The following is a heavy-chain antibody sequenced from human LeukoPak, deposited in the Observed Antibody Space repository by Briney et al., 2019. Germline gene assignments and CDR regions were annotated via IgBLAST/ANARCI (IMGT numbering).Heavy chain of an antibody. V-gene: IGHV1-2*02. D-gene: IGHD3-10*01. CDR3: ARTYYYGSGSYYNVFFYGMDV. Sequence: ASVKVSCKASGYTFTGYYMHWVRQAPGQGLGWMGWINPNSGGTNYAQKFQGRVTMTRDTSISTAYMELSRLRSDDTAVYYCARTYYYGSGSYYNVFFYGMDVWGQGTTVTVSS. CDR1: GYTFTGYY. CDR2: INPNSGGT. J-gene: IGHJ6*02.